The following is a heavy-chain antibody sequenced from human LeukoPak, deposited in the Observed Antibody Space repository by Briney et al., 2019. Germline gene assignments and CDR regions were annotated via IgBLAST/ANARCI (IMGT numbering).Heavy chain of an antibody. D-gene: IGHD4-17*01. J-gene: IGHJ3*02. CDR2: IKYDGTT. CDR3: ARGPNYYGDYISWFPDAFHI. V-gene: IGHV4-34*01. Sequence: SETLSLTCAVSGASFSGYFWNWIRQSPEKGLEWIGEIKYDGTTNHNPSLTSRVTMCIDKATNQFHLKVTSLTAADTAVYYCARGPNYYGDYISWFPDAFHIWGQGTLVSVSP. CDR1: GASFSGYF.